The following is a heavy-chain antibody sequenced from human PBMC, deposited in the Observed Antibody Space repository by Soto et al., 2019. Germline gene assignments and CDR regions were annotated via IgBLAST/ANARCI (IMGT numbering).Heavy chain of an antibody. Sequence: EVQLVESGGDWVRLARPLRPSCAAPGLTFRVFAMTWVGRAPGRGLEWVSGIKWKGVVIGYADSVKGRFTISRDNAKNSLYLQMNSLRGEDTALYYCAKDIRLYDYGMDVWGQGTTVTVSS. J-gene: IGHJ6*02. CDR2: IKWKGVVI. V-gene: IGHV3-9*01. D-gene: IGHD3-16*01. CDR3: AKDIRLYDYGMDV. CDR1: GLTFRVFA.